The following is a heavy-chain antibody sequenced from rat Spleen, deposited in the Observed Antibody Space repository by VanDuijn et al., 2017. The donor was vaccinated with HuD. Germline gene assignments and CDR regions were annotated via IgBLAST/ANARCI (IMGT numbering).Heavy chain of an antibody. D-gene: IGHD1-6*01. Sequence: EVRLVESGGGLVQPGRSLKLSCAASGFTFSNHDMAWVRQAPTKGLEWIATIDDEGSRTFYRDSVKGRFTISRDNAKSTLYLQMDSLRSEDTATYYCARRIYTTDYGYFDYWGQGVMVTVSS. CDR3: ARRIYTTDYGYFDY. V-gene: IGHV5-7*01. CDR1: GFTFSNHD. CDR2: IDDEGSRT. J-gene: IGHJ2*01.